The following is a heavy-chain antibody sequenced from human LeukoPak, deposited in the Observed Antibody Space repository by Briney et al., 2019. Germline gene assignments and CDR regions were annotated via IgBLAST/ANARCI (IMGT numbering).Heavy chain of an antibody. V-gene: IGHV3-23*01. CDR3: ARGYSYGYIY. J-gene: IGHJ4*02. Sequence: GGSLRLSCAASGFTFSSYAMSWVRQAPGKGLEWVSAISGSGGSTYYADSVKGRFTISRDDAKNSLYLQMNSLRAEDTAVYYCARGYSYGYIYWGQGTLVTVSS. CDR2: ISGSGGST. CDR1: GFTFSSYA. D-gene: IGHD5-18*01.